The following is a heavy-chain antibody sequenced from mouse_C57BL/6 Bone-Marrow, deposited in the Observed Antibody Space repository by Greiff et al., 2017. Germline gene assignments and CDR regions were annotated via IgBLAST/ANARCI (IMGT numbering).Heavy chain of an antibody. CDR1: GFTFSDYY. CDR3: ARPWYFDV. CDR2: ISNGGGST. J-gene: IGHJ1*03. V-gene: IGHV5-12*01. Sequence: EVTLMESGGGLVQPGGSLKLSCAASGFTFSDYYMYWVRQTPEKRLEWVAYISNGGGSTYYPDTVKGRFTISRDNAKNTLYLQMSRLKSEDTAMYYCARPWYFDVWGTGTTVTVSS.